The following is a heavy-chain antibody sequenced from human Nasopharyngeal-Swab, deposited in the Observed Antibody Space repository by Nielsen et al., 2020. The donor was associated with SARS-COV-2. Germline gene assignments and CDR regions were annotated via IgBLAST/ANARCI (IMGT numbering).Heavy chain of an antibody. J-gene: IGHJ3*02. Sequence: WIRQPPGKGLEWIGSIYYSGSTYYNPSLKSRVTISVDTSKNQFSLKLSSVTAADTAVYYCARKDYKTSAFDIWGQGTMVT. V-gene: IGHV4-39*07. CDR3: ARKDYKTSAFDI. CDR2: IYYSGST. D-gene: IGHD4-11*01.